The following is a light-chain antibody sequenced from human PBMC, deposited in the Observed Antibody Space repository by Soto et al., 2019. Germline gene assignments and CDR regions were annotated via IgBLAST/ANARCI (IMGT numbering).Light chain of an antibody. V-gene: IGKV1-39*01. Sequence: DIQMTQSPSSLSASIGDRITITCRARQSISTSLNWYQQKPGKAPNLLIYGASTLQSGVPSRFSGRGSATDFTLTISSLQPEDFATYYCQQSFITPPLTFGGGTKVYIK. CDR2: GAS. CDR1: QSISTS. CDR3: QQSFITPPLT. J-gene: IGKJ4*01.